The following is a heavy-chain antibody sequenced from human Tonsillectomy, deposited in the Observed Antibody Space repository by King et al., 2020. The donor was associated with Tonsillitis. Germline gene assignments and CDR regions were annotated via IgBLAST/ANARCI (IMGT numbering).Heavy chain of an antibody. V-gene: IGHV3-33*08. J-gene: IGHJ6*02. D-gene: IGHD6-13*01. CDR3: ARDPGVAAAAAEEDYYYGMDV. CDR2: IWYDGSKR. CDR1: GFAFSYYG. Sequence: HVQLVESGGGVVQPGRSLRLSCAASGFAFSYYGMHWVRQAPGKGLEWVAVIWYDGSKRYYADSVKGRFTLSRDNSKHTLYLQMNSLRAEDTAVYYCARDPGVAAAAAEEDYYYGMDVWGQGTTVTVSS.